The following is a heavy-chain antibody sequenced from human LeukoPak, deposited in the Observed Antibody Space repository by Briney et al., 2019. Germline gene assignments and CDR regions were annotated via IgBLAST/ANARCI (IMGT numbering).Heavy chain of an antibody. CDR1: GFTFSSYS. CDR3: ARGRKCSDQGNYFDY. Sequence: PGGSLRLSCAASGFTFSSYSMNWVRQAPGKGLEWVSSISSSSSYIYYADSVKGRFTISRDNAKNSLYLQMNSLRAEDTAVYYCARGRKCSDQGNYFDYWGQGTLVTVSS. D-gene: IGHD2-15*01. CDR2: ISSSSSYI. J-gene: IGHJ4*02. V-gene: IGHV3-21*01.